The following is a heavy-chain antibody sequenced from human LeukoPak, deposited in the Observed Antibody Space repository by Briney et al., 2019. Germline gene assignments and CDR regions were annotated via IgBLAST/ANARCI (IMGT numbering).Heavy chain of an antibody. CDR1: GFIFSDYA. D-gene: IGHD3-10*01. Sequence: PGGSLRLSCAASGFIFSDYAMSWVRQAPGKGLEWVSGLSGSGGTTYYADSVKGRFTISRDNSKNTLYLQMNSLRAEDTAVYYCAKDLHYGSADYWGQGTLVTVSS. V-gene: IGHV3-23*01. CDR2: LSGSGGTT. CDR3: AKDLHYGSADY. J-gene: IGHJ4*02.